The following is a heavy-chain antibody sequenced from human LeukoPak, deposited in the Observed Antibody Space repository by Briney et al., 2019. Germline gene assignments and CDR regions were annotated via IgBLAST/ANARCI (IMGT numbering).Heavy chain of an antibody. V-gene: IGHV3-73*01. CDR3: TFTDTAMVRGDY. CDR1: GFTFSGSA. CDR2: IRSEANSYAT. D-gene: IGHD5-18*01. J-gene: IGHJ4*02. Sequence: PGGSLRLSCAASGFTFSGSAMHWVRQASGKGLEWVGRIRSEANSYATAYAASVKGRFTISRDDSKNTAYLQMNSLKTEDTAVYYCTFTDTAMVRGDYWGQGTLVTVSS.